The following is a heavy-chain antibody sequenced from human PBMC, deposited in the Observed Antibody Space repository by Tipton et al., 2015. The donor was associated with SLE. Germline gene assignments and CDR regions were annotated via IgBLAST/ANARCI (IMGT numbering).Heavy chain of an antibody. Sequence: TLSLTCTVSGGSISSYYWSWIRQPAGKGLEWIGRIYYSGSTNYNPSLKSRVTISVDTSKNQFSLKLSSVTAADTAVYYCARDGGYDFWSGYLGYYYMDVWGKGTTVTVSS. CDR3: ARDGGYDFWSGYLGYYYMDV. D-gene: IGHD3-3*01. CDR2: IYYSGST. V-gene: IGHV4-4*07. CDR1: GGSISSYY. J-gene: IGHJ6*03.